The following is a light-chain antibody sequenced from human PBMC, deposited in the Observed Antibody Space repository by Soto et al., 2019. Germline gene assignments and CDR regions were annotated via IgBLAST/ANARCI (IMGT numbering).Light chain of an antibody. Sequence: QSVLTQPASVSGSPGQSITISCTGTSSDVGGYNYVSWYQQHPGKAPKHMIYDVSNRPSGVSSRFSGSKSGNTASLTISGLQAEDEADYYCSSYTSSSTVVFGGGTKLTVL. CDR2: DVS. V-gene: IGLV2-14*01. CDR3: SSYTSSSTVV. J-gene: IGLJ2*01. CDR1: SSDVGGYNY.